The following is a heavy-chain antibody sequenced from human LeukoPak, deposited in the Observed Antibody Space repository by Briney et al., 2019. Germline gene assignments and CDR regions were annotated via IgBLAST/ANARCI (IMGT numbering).Heavy chain of an antibody. CDR1: GYTFTSYY. J-gene: IGHJ3*02. Sequence: ASVKVSCKASGYTFTSYYMHWVRQAPGQGLEWMGIINPSGGSTSYAQKFQGRVTMTRDMSTSTVYMELSSLRSEDTAVYYCARSPYYDSSGYHYDGSGAFDIWGQGTMVTVSS. D-gene: IGHD3-22*01. CDR2: INPSGGST. V-gene: IGHV1-46*01. CDR3: ARSPYYDSSGYHYDGSGAFDI.